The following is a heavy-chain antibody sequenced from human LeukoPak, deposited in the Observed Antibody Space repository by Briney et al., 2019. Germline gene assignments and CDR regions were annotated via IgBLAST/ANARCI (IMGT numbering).Heavy chain of an antibody. Sequence: PSETLSLTCAVYGGSFSGYYWSWIRQPPGKGLEWIGEINHSGSTNYNPSLKSRVTISVDTSKNQFSLKLSSVTAADTAVYYCARGPRCSGGSCYSVRVDPWGQGTLVTVS. CDR1: GGSFSGYY. D-gene: IGHD2-15*01. J-gene: IGHJ5*02. V-gene: IGHV4-34*01. CDR2: INHSGST. CDR3: ARGPRCSGGSCYSVRVDP.